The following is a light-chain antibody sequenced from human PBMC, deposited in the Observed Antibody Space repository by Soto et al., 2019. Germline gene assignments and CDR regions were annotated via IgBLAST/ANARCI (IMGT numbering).Light chain of an antibody. CDR3: QQYVFYRGT. CDR2: GAS. CDR1: QAISSY. Sequence: DIQLTQSPSFLSASVGDRVTITCRASQAISSYLAWYQQKPGKPPKLLIYGASTLQSDVPSRFSGSGSGTEFTLTITSLQPDDFATYYCQQYVFYRGTFGQGTKVDIK. J-gene: IGKJ1*01. V-gene: IGKV1-9*01.